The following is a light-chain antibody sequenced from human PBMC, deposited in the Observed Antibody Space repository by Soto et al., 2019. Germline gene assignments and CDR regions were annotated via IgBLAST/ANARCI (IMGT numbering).Light chain of an antibody. CDR2: GAF. V-gene: IGKV3-15*01. Sequence: EIVFTQSPGTLSLSPGERATLSRRASQSVGSTVAWYQQKPGQAPRLLIYGAFARATGIPARFSGSGSGTEFTLTISSLQSEDFAIYYCQQYKDWPTTFGQGTKVDIK. CDR1: QSVGST. CDR3: QQYKDWPTT. J-gene: IGKJ1*01.